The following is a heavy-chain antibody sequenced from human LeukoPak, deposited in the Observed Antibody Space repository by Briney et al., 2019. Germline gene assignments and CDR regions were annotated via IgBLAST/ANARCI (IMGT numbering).Heavy chain of an antibody. J-gene: IGHJ4*02. CDR3: VREAAVGYYFDS. CDR2: VSFSGNT. V-gene: IGHV4-59*01. CDR1: RGSISKYF. D-gene: IGHD1-26*01. Sequence: SETLSLTCTVSRGSISKYFWNWIRQPPGKGLEWLGYVSFSGNTNYNSSLKSRLTISVDPSKNQFFLNLTSPTAADTAVYYCVREAAVGYYFDSWGQGTLVTVSS.